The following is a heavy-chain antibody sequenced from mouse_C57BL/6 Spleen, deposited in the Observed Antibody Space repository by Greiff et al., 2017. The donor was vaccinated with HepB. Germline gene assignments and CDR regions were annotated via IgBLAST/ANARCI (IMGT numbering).Heavy chain of an antibody. D-gene: IGHD1-1*01. CDR2: IYPGDGDT. CDR1: GYAFSSYW. J-gene: IGHJ4*01. Sequence: QVHVKQSGAELVKPGASVKISCKASGYAFSSYWMNWVKQRPGKGLEWIGQIYPGDGDTNYNGKFKGKATLTADKSSSTAYMQLSSLTSEDSAVYFCARRIHYYGSREGAMDYWGQGTSVTVSS. V-gene: IGHV1-80*01. CDR3: ARRIHYYGSREGAMDY.